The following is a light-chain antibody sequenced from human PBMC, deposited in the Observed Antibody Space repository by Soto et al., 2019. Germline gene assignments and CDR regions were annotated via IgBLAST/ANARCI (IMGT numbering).Light chain of an antibody. J-gene: IGKJ2*01. CDR1: QSVSSNF. CDR2: GAS. V-gene: IGKV3-20*01. CDR3: QQYSSSPYT. Sequence: EIVLTQSPDTLSLSPGERATLSCRASQSVSSNFLAWYQQKTGQGPRLLIYGASSRVTGIPDRFRGSGSGTDFTLSISRLEPEDFAVYYCQQYSSSPYTFGQGTKLEIK.